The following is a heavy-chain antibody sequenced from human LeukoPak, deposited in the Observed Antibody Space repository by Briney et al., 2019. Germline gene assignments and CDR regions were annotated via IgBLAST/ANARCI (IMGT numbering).Heavy chain of an antibody. J-gene: IGHJ6*02. CDR1: GYTFTSYY. Sequence: ASVKVSFKASGYTFTSYYMHWVRQAPGQGLEWMGIINPSGGSTSYSQKFQGRVTMTRDTSTSTVYMELSSLRSEDTAVYYCAKDTEMNRDCYAMDVWGQGTTVTVSS. D-gene: IGHD3-10*01. CDR2: INPSGGST. V-gene: IGHV1-46*01. CDR3: AKDTEMNRDCYAMDV.